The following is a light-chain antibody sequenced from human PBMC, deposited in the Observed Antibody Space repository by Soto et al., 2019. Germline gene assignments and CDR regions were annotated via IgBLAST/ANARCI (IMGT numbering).Light chain of an antibody. Sequence: QSALTQPRSVSGSPGQSATISCTGTSSDVGGYNYVSWYQQHPGKAPKLMIYDVSKRPSGVPDRFSGSKSGNTASLTISGLQAEDEADYYCCSYAGSYSNWVFGGRTKLTVL. CDR2: DVS. CDR3: CSYAGSYSNWV. J-gene: IGLJ3*02. V-gene: IGLV2-11*01. CDR1: SSDVGGYNY.